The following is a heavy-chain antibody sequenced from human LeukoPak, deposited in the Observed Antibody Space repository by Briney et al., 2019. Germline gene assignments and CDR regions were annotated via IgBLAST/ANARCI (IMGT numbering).Heavy chain of an antibody. V-gene: IGHV3-53*01. Sequence: SGGSLRLSCAASGFTVSSNYMGWVRQAPGKGLEWVSFIYSGGGTYYADSVKGRFTISRDNSKNTLSLQMNNLRAEDTAVYYCARGQGSTSAWYFDYWGQGTLVTVSS. CDR1: GFTVSSNY. D-gene: IGHD6-19*01. CDR3: ARGQGSTSAWYFDY. CDR2: IYSGGGT. J-gene: IGHJ4*02.